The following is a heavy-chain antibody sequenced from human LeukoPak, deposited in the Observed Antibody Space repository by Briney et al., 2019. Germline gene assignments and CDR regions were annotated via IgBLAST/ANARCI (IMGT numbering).Heavy chain of an antibody. CDR3: ATTGGSWYDGSFDY. J-gene: IGHJ4*02. V-gene: IGHV3-33*08. Sequence: GGSLRLSCAASGFTFNNYAMNWVRQAPGKGLEWVAVMWYDGTNKYYADSVKGRFTISRDNSKNTVYLQLNSLRAEDTAVYYCATTGGSWYDGSFDYWGQGTLVTVSS. CDR1: GFTFNNYA. D-gene: IGHD6-13*01. CDR2: MWYDGTNK.